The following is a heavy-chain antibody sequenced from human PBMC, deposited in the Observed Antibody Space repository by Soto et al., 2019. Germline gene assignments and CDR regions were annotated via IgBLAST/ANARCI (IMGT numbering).Heavy chain of an antibody. D-gene: IGHD3-16*02. CDR2: ISAYNGNT. CDR1: GYTFTSYG. CDR3: ARDRNSPIWGSYRRYNWFDP. Sequence: GASVKVSCKASGYTFTSYGISWVRQAPGQGLEWMGWISAYNGNTNYAQKLQGRVTMTTDTSTSTAYMELRSLRSDDTAVYYCARDRNSPIWGSYRRYNWFDPWGQGTLVTVSS. V-gene: IGHV1-18*01. J-gene: IGHJ5*02.